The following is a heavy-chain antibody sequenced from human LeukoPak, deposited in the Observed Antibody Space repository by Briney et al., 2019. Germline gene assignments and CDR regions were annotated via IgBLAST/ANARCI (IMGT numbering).Heavy chain of an antibody. J-gene: IGHJ5*02. D-gene: IGHD3-10*01. Sequence: SETLSLTCAVYGGSFSGDFWSWIRQSPGKGLEWIGEINHSGSTNYNPSLKSRVTISVDTSKNQFSLKLSSVTAADTAVYYCARRFFLYYYYGSGSPNWFDPWGQGTLVTVSS. CDR3: ARRFFLYYYYGSGSPNWFDP. V-gene: IGHV4-34*01. CDR1: GGSFSGDF. CDR2: INHSGST.